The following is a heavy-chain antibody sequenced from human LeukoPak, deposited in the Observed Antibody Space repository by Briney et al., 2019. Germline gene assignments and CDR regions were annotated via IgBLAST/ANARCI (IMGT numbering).Heavy chain of an antibody. CDR2: IHYSGSS. V-gene: IGHV4-59*01. Sequence: PSETLSLTCTVSGGSISSYYWSWIRQPPGKGLEWIGYIHYSGSSNYNPSLKSRVTMSVDTSKNQFSLKPSSVTAADTAVYYCARASYYYEKRNYYYYMDVWGKGTTVTVSS. J-gene: IGHJ6*03. CDR3: ARASYYYEKRNYYYYMDV. CDR1: GGSISSYY. D-gene: IGHD3-22*01.